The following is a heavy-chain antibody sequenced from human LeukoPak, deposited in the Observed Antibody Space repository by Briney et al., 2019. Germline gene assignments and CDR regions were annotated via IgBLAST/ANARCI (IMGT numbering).Heavy chain of an antibody. CDR2: ISYDGSNK. CDR1: GFTFSSYA. V-gene: IGHV3-30*18. Sequence: PGGSLRLSCAASGFTFSSYAMSWVRQAPGKGLEWVAVISYDGSNKYYADSVKGRFTISRDNSKNTLYLQMNSLRAEDTAVYYCAKGTDFDWLLTQDYWGQGTLVTVSS. CDR3: AKGTDFDWLLTQDY. D-gene: IGHD3-9*01. J-gene: IGHJ4*02.